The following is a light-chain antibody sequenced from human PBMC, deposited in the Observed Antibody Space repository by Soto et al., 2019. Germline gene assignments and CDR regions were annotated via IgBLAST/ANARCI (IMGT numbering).Light chain of an antibody. V-gene: IGKV3-20*01. Sequence: EIVLTQSPGTLSLSPGERATLSCRASQSVSSSYLAWYQQKPGQAPRLLIYGAFSRATGIPDRFGGSGSGTDFTLTISRLEPEDFAVYYCQQYGSSPWTFGQGTKVDIK. J-gene: IGKJ1*01. CDR1: QSVSSSY. CDR3: QQYGSSPWT. CDR2: GAF.